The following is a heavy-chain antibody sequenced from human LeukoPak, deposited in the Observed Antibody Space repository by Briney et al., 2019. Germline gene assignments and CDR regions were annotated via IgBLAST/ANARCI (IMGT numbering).Heavy chain of an antibody. V-gene: IGHV4-59*01. CDR3: ASHITSGSYSFDY. D-gene: IGHD1-26*01. CDR2: IYYSGST. CDR1: GGSISSYY. J-gene: IGHJ4*02. Sequence: SSETLSLTCTVSGGSISSYYWSWIRQPPGKGLEWIGYIYYSGSTNYNPSLKSRVTISVDTSKNQFSLKLSSVTAADTAVYYCASHITSGSYSFDYWGQGTLVTVSS.